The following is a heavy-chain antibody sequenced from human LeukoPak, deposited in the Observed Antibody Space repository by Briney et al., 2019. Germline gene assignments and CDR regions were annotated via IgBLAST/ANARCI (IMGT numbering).Heavy chain of an antibody. J-gene: IGHJ4*02. Sequence: GGSLRLSCAASGFTFSNYWMNWVRQAPGKGLEWVANIKQDGSEKYYVDSVEGRFTVSRDNTKNSLYLQMNSLRAEDTAVYYCAADFDYWGQGTLVTVSS. CDR3: AADFDY. V-gene: IGHV3-7*01. CDR1: GFTFSNYW. CDR2: IKQDGSEK.